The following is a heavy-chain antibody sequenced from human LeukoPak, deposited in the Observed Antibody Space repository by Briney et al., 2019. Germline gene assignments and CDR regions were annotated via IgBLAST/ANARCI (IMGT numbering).Heavy chain of an antibody. V-gene: IGHV1-8*01. J-gene: IGHJ6*02. CDR3: ASEKWVKREGVYYYYGITV. CDR2: MNPNSGNT. Sequence: ASGKVSCKASGYPFNTYDIKWVRQATGQGLEWMGWMNPNSGNTNCAQKFKGRVTMTRDTAMGTAYMELSSLTSEDTAVYYCASEKWVKREGVYYYYGITVWGQGTTVTVSS. CDR1: GYPFNTYD. D-gene: IGHD1-26*01.